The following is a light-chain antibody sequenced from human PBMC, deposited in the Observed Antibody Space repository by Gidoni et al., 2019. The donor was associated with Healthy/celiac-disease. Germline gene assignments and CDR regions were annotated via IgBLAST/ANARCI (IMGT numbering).Light chain of an antibody. V-gene: IGKV3-11*01. CDR3: QQRSNSPPLT. CDR1: QTVSSY. CDR2: DAS. J-gene: IGKJ4*01. Sequence: EIVLTQSPATLSLSPGERATLSCRASQTVSSYLAWYQQKPGQAPRLLIYDASNRATGIPARFSGSGSGTDFTLTISILEPEDFAVYYCQQRSNSPPLTFGGGTKVEIK.